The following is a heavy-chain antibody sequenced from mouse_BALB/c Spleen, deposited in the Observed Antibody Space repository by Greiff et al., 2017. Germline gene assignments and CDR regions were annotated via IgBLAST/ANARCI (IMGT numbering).Heavy chain of an antibody. CDR3: AYDGAAY. CDR1: GFTFSSYG. CDR2: ISSGGSYT. V-gene: IGHV5-6*01. Sequence: EVQLVESGGDLVKPGGSLKLSCAASGFTFSSYGMSWVRQTPDKRLEWVATISSGGSYTYYTDSVKGRFTISRDNAKNTLYLQMSSLKSEDTAMYDCAYDGAAYWGQGTLVTVSA. D-gene: IGHD2-13*01. J-gene: IGHJ3*01.